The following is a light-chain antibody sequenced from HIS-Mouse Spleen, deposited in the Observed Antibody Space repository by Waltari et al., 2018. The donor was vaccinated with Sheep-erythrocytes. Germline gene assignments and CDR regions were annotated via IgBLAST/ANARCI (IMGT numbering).Light chain of an antibody. V-gene: IGLV2-8*01. CDR3: SSYAGSNNWV. CDR1: SSDVGGYNY. J-gene: IGLJ3*02. CDR2: EVS. Sequence: QSALTQPPSASGSPGQSVTISCTGTSSDVGGYNYVSWYQQHPGKAPKLMFYEVSTRPSGVPDRFSRSKSGNTASLTVSGLQAEDEADYYCSSYAGSNNWVFGGGTKLTVL.